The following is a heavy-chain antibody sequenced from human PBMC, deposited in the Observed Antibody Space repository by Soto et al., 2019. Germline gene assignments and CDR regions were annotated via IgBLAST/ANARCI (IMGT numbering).Heavy chain of an antibody. CDR2: INPNSGGT. D-gene: IGHD3-22*01. Sequence: ASVKVSCKASGYTFTGYYMHWVRQAPGQGLEWMGWINPNSGGTNYAQKFQGRVTMTRDTSISTAYMELSRLRSDDTAVYYCARDPRYYDSSGYYYYYYGMDVWGQGTTVTVSS. J-gene: IGHJ6*02. CDR1: GYTFTGYY. V-gene: IGHV1-2*02. CDR3: ARDPRYYDSSGYYYYYYGMDV.